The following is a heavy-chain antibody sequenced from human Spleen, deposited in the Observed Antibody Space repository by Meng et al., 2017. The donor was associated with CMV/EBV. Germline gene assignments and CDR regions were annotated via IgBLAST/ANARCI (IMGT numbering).Heavy chain of an antibody. CDR2: ISSSSSYI. CDR3: ARERYSSTSHGMDV. J-gene: IGHJ6*02. D-gene: IGHD6-13*01. CDR1: GFTFSSYS. Sequence: GGSLRLSCSVSGFTFSSYSMNWVRQAPGKGLEWVSSISSSSSYIYYADSVKGRFTISRDNAKNSLYLQMNSLRAEDTAVYYCARERYSSTSHGMDVWGQGTTVTVSS. V-gene: IGHV3-21*01.